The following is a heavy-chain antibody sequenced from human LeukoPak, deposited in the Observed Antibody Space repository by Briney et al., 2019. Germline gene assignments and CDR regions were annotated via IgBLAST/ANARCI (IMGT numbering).Heavy chain of an antibody. J-gene: IGHJ4*02. CDR2: IYYTGST. CDR1: GGSIDSYY. V-gene: IGHV4-59*01. Sequence: KPSETLSLTCTVSGGSIDSYYWSWIRQPPGKGLEWIGYIYYTGSTEYHRSLKSRVTISLDTSKTQFSLKLTSVTAADTAVYYCARVYQSAEYYFDYWGQGNLVSVSS. CDR3: ARVYQSAEYYFDY. D-gene: IGHD2-2*01.